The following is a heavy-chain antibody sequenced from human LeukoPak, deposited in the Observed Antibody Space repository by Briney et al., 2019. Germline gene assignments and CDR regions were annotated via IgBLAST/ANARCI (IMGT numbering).Heavy chain of an antibody. CDR3: AKDRAYYSDSSGYYLVRAYDY. V-gene: IGHV3-21*04. D-gene: IGHD3-22*01. Sequence: GGSLGLSCAASGFTFSSYSMNWVRQAPGKGLEWVSSISSSSSYIYYADSVKGRFTISRDNSKNTLYLQMNSLRAEDTAVYYCAKDRAYYSDSSGYYLVRAYDYWGQGTLVTVSS. CDR2: ISSSSSYI. J-gene: IGHJ4*02. CDR1: GFTFSSYS.